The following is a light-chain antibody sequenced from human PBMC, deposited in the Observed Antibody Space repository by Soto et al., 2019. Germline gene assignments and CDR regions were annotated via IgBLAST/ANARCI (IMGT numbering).Light chain of an antibody. CDR3: QQRSNWPWT. V-gene: IGKV3-11*01. CDR2: DAS. CDR1: ENVRTF. J-gene: IGKJ1*01. Sequence: EFVLTQSPATLSLSPGERATLSCRASENVRTFVDWYQHKPGQAPRLLIYDASNRATGIPARFSGSGSGTDFTLTITSLEPEDFAVYYCQQRSNWPWTFGQGTKVDI.